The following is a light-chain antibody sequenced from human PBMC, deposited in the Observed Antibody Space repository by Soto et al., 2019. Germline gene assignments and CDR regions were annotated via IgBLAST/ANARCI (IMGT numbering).Light chain of an antibody. Sequence: EVVLTQSPATLSSSPGESVTLSCRASQNIDTYLAWYQQRPGQAPRLLIYDASYRAVCIPSRFSGSESGTDFTLPISSLEHADFAICRCQQRRNWPLTFGGGAKVQI. CDR2: DAS. CDR1: QNIDTY. J-gene: IGKJ4*01. V-gene: IGKV3-11*01. CDR3: QQRRNWPLT.